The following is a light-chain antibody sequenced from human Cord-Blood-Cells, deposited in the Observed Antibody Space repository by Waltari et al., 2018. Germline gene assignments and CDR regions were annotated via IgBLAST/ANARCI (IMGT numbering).Light chain of an antibody. J-gene: IGLJ3*02. CDR2: EVS. CDR1: SSDDGGYNY. Sequence: QSALPPPPSASGSPGPSVTISCTGTSSDDGGYNYVSWYQQHPGKAPKLMIYEVSKRPSGVPDRFSGSKSGNTASLTVSGLQAEDEADYYCSSYAGSNNWVFGGGTKLTVL. V-gene: IGLV2-8*01. CDR3: SSYAGSNNWV.